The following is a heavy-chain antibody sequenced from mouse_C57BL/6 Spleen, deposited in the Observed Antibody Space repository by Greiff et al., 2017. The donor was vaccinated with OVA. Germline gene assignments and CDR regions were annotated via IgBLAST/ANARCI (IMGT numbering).Heavy chain of an antibody. V-gene: IGHV1-54*01. D-gene: IGHD2-4*01. Sequence: VQLQQSGAELVRPGTSVKVSCKASGYAFTNYLIEWVKQRPGQGLEWIGVINPGSGGTNYNEKFKGKATLTADKSSSTAYMQLSSLTSEDSAVYFGARDDYDGFSYWGQGTLVTVSA. CDR2: INPGSGGT. CDR3: ARDDYDGFSY. CDR1: GYAFTNYL. J-gene: IGHJ3*01.